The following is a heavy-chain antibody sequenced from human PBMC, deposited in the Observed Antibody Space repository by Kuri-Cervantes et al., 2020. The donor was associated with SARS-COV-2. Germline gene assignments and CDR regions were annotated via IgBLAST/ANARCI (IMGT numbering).Heavy chain of an antibody. CDR3: ARQGGWSRDWFDP. D-gene: IGHD6-19*01. CDR1: GGSFSDYY. Sequence: GSLRLSCAVYGGSFSDYYWSWVRQPPGKGLEWIGEINHSGNTNYDPSLKSRVTISIDTSKNQFSLKLSSVTAADTAVYYCARQGGWSRDWFDPWGQGTLVTVSS. CDR2: INHSGNT. J-gene: IGHJ5*02. V-gene: IGHV4-34*01.